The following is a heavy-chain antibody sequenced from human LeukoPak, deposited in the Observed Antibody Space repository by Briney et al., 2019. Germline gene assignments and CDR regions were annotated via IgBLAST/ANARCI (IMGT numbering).Heavy chain of an antibody. CDR2: IKTKADGETS. CDR1: GLTFSKAW. D-gene: IGHD2/OR15-2a*01. Sequence: PGGSLRLSCAASGLTFSKAWMSWVRQAPGKGLEWVGRIKTKADGETSDYAAPVKGRFTISRDDSKNTMFLQMSSLRTEDTALYYCATNYQAAPTTYLDYWGQGTLVTVSS. V-gene: IGHV3-15*01. CDR3: ATNYQAAPTTYLDY. J-gene: IGHJ4*02.